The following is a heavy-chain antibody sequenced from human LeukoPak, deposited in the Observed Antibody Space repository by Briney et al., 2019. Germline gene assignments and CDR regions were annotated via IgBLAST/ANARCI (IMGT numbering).Heavy chain of an antibody. D-gene: IGHD2-21*02. CDR3: ARDGLRRPPTPYCGGDCPLDY. V-gene: IGHV3-23*01. CDR1: GFTFSSYA. CDR2: ISGSGGST. Sequence: GGSLRLSCAASGFTFSSYAMSWVRQAPGKGLEWVSAISGSGGSTYYADSVKGRLTISRDNSKNTLYLQMNSLRVEDTAMYYCARDGLRRPPTPYCGGDCPLDYWGQGTLVSVSS. J-gene: IGHJ4*02.